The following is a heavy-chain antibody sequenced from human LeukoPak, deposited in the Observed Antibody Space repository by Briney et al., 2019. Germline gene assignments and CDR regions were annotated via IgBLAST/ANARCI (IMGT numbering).Heavy chain of an antibody. V-gene: IGHV1-18*04. CDR2: ISAYNGNT. CDR1: GYTFTGYY. CDR3: AIRDSSSWYNDFDY. D-gene: IGHD6-13*01. Sequence: GASVKVSCKASGYTFTGYYMHWVRQAPGQGLEWMGWISAYNGNTNYAQKLQGRVTMTTDTSTSTAYMELRSLRSDDTAVYYCAIRDSSSWYNDFDYWGQGTLVTVSS. J-gene: IGHJ4*02.